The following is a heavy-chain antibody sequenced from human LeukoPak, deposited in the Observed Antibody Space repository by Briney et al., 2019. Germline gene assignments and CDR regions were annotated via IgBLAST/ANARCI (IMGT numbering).Heavy chain of an antibody. CDR3: AKPPSDDLLTGSLYYFDY. Sequence: GGSLRLSCAASGFTFSSCAMSWVRQAPGKGLEWVSGISGSGDSTDYADSVKGRFTISRDNSRNTLYLQINSLRAEDTAVYYCAKPPSDDLLTGSLYYFDYWGQGTLVTVSS. CDR2: ISGSGDST. D-gene: IGHD3-9*01. J-gene: IGHJ4*02. CDR1: GFTFSSCA. V-gene: IGHV3-23*01.